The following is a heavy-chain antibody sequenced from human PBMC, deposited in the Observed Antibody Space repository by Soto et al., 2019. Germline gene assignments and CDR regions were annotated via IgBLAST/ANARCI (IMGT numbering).Heavy chain of an antibody. V-gene: IGHV1-2*02. J-gene: IGHJ5*02. D-gene: IGHD3-10*01. CDR2: INPNSGGT. CDR1: GYTXTGYY. Sequence: GXSXKVSFKASGYTXTGYYRNLVRQAPGQGLEWIGWINPNSGGTNYAQKFQGSVTMTSDTSISTAYMELSRLRSADTAVYYCARDGSNWFDPWGQGTLGTVSS. CDR3: ARDGSNWFDP.